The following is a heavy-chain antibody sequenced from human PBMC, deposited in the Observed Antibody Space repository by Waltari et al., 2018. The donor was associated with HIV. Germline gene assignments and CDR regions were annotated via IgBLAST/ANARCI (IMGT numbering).Heavy chain of an antibody. CDR3: ARDLGGSGWYDYYYGMDV. V-gene: IGHV3-48*03. D-gene: IGHD6-19*01. Sequence: EVQLVESGGGLVQPGGSLRLSCADSGSTFSNYEMNWVRQAPGKGLEWVSYISSSGNTIHYADSVKGRFTISRDNAKNSLYLQMNSLRAEDTAVYYCARDLGGSGWYDYYYGMDVWGQGTTVTVSS. CDR1: GSTFSNYE. CDR2: ISSSGNTI. J-gene: IGHJ6*02.